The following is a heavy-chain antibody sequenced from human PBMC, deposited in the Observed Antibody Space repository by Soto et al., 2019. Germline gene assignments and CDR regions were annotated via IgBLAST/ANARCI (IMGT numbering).Heavy chain of an antibody. V-gene: IGHV1-69*06. D-gene: IGHD2-21*02. CDR2: IIPIFGTA. Sequence: SVQVSCKASGGTFSSYAISWVRQAPGQGLEWMGGIIPIFGTANYAQKFQGRVTITADKSTSTAYMELSSLRSEDTAVYYCARGPFYCGGDCYGAFDFWGQATMVTVS. J-gene: IGHJ3*01. CDR3: ARGPFYCGGDCYGAFDF. CDR1: GGTFSSYA.